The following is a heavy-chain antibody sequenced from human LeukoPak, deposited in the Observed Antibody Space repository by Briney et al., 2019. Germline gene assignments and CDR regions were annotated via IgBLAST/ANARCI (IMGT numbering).Heavy chain of an antibody. CDR3: ARGDILTGYANWYFDL. Sequence: ASVKVSCKASGYTFTSYGISWVRQAPGQGLGWMGWISAYNGNTNCAQRLQGRVTMTTGTSTSTAYMELRSLRSDDTAVYYCARGDILTGYANWYFDLWGRGTLVTVSS. J-gene: IGHJ2*01. D-gene: IGHD3-9*01. CDR2: ISAYNGNT. V-gene: IGHV1-18*01. CDR1: GYTFTSYG.